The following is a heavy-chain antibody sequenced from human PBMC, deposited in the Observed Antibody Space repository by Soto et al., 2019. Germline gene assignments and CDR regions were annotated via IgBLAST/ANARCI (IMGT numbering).Heavy chain of an antibody. CDR3: ARGAAVTTSYYFDY. CDR1: GGSISSGGYS. Sequence: QLQLQESGSGLVKPSQTLSLTCAVSGGSISSGGYSWSWIRQPPGKGLEWIGYIYHSGSTYYNPSLKRRVTISVDRSKNQFSLKLSSVTAADTAVYYCARGAAVTTSYYFDYWGQGTLVTVSS. V-gene: IGHV4-30-2*01. J-gene: IGHJ4*02. D-gene: IGHD4-4*01. CDR2: IYHSGST.